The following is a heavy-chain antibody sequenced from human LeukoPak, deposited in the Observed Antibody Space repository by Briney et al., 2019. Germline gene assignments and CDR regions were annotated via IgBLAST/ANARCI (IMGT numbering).Heavy chain of an antibody. CDR2: INPNSGGT. Sequence: ASVKVSCKASGYTFTGYYMHWVRQAPGQGLEWMGWINPNSGGTNYAQKFQGRVTMTRDTSISTAYMELSRLRSDDTAVYYCAREGIAAAGTSTLWDYWGQGTLVTVSS. D-gene: IGHD6-13*01. CDR3: AREGIAAAGTSTLWDY. J-gene: IGHJ4*02. CDR1: GYTFTGYY. V-gene: IGHV1-2*02.